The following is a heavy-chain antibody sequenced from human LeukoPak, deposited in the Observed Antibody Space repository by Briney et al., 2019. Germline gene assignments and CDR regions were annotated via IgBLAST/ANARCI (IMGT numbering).Heavy chain of an antibody. J-gene: IGHJ4*02. CDR2: IYSSGNT. V-gene: IGHV4-59*01. CDR3: AREVPDTAMVPL. CDR1: GGSISGYY. D-gene: IGHD5-18*01. Sequence: SETLSLTCTVSGGSISGYYWSWIRQPPGKGLEWVGYIYSSGNTNYNPSLKSRVTMSVDTSKNQFSLKLSSVTAADTAVYYCAREVPDTAMVPLWGQGTLVTVSP.